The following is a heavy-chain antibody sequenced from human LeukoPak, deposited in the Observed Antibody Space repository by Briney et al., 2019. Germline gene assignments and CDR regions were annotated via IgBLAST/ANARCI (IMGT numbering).Heavy chain of an antibody. CDR2: INQDGSET. J-gene: IGHJ4*02. V-gene: IGHV3-7*01. D-gene: IGHD3-10*01. CDR1: GFTFSSYW. Sequence: GGSLRLSCAASGFTFSSYWMNWVRQSPGKGLECVANINQDGSETYYLDSVKGRFTISGDNAKSSLYLQMNSLTAEDTAVYYCARDYYGSGDYWGQGTLVTVSS. CDR3: ARDYYGSGDY.